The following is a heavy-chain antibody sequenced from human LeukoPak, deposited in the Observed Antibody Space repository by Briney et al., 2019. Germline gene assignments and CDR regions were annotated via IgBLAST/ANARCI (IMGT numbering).Heavy chain of an antibody. CDR1: GYSISSGYY. CDR3: ARLEHIVVVIAIFDY. J-gene: IGHJ4*02. CDR2: IYHSGST. D-gene: IGHD2-21*01. Sequence: SETLSHTCAVSGYSISSGYYWGWIRQPPGKGLVWIGSIYHSGSTYYNPSLKSRVTISVDTSKNQFSLKLSSVTAADTAVYYCARLEHIVVVIAIFDYWGQGTLVTVSS. V-gene: IGHV4-38-2*01.